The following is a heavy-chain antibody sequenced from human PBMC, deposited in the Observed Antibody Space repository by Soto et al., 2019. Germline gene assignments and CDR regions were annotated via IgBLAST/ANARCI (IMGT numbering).Heavy chain of an antibody. CDR3: TTDSPDCSSTSCYLIDY. Sequence: GGSLRLSCAASGFSFSNAWINWVRQVPGKGLEWVGRIKSKTDGGTTDYAAPVKGRFTISRDDSKNTLYLQMNSLKTKDTAVYYCTTDSPDCSSTSCYLIDYWGQGTLVTVSS. V-gene: IGHV3-15*07. D-gene: IGHD2-2*01. CDR2: IKSKTDGGTT. CDR1: GFSFSNAW. J-gene: IGHJ4*02.